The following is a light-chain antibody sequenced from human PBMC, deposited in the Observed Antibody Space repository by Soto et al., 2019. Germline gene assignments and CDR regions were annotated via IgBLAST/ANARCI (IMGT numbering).Light chain of an antibody. J-gene: IGLJ1*01. CDR2: EVS. Sequence: QSVLTQPASVSGSPGQSITISCTGTSSDVGAYDFVSWYQQHPDKDPKLMIYEVSNRPSGVSNRFSGSKSVNTATLTISGLQAEDEADYYCSSYTSSSTRVFGTGTKLTVL. CDR3: SSYTSSSTRV. V-gene: IGLV2-14*03. CDR1: SSDVGAYDF.